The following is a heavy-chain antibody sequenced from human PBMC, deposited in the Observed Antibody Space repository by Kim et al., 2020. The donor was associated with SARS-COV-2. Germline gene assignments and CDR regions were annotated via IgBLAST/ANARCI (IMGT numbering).Heavy chain of an antibody. CDR1: GGSISSYY. V-gene: IGHV4-59*13. CDR3: AREEDGKVDY. CDR2: IYYSGST. Sequence: SQTLSLTCTVSGGSISSYYWSWIRQPPGKGLEWIGYIYYSGSTNYNPSLKSRVTISVDTSKNQFSLKLSSVTAADTAVYYCAREEDGKVDYWGQGTLVTV. D-gene: IGHD1-26*01. J-gene: IGHJ4*02.